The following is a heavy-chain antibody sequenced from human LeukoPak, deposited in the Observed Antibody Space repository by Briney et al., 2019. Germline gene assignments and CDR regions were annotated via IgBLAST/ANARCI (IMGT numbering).Heavy chain of an antibody. V-gene: IGHV4-59*08. J-gene: IGHJ5*02. D-gene: IGHD1-20*01. CDR1: GGSNY. CDR3: ARHSNWNGGVDWFDP. CDR2: IHYSGSP. Sequence: PSETLSLTCTVSGGSNYWTWIRQAPGKGLEWTAYIHYSGSPHYNPSLRSRVTISIDTSKNQLSLKLNSVTAADTAVYYCARHSNWNGGVDWFDPWGQGTQVTVSS.